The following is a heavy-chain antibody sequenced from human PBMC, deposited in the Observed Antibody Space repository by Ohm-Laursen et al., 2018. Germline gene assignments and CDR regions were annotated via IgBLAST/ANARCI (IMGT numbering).Heavy chain of an antibody. CDR3: ARRANSAFPYYLDY. V-gene: IGHV4-59*08. Sequence: SDTLSLTCTVSGASISSYYWSWVRQPPGKGLEWIGYIHNSGSTNYNPSLKSRVTIATDTSKNHLSLKLSSVTAADTAVYYCARRANSAFPYYLDYWGQGTLVTVSS. CDR1: GASISSYY. D-gene: IGHD1-26*01. CDR2: IHNSGST. J-gene: IGHJ4*02.